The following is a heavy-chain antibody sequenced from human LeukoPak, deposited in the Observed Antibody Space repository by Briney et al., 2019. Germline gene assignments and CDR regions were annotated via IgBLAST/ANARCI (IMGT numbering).Heavy chain of an antibody. CDR3: AKDSSGSYTFDY. CDR2: ISYDGSNK. CDR1: GFTFSSYG. Sequence: GGSLRLSCAASGFTFSSYGMHWVRQAPGKGLEWVAVISYDGSNKYYADSVKGRFTISRDNSKSTLYLQMNSLRAEDTAVCYCAKDSSGSYTFDYWGQGTLVTVSS. D-gene: IGHD1-26*01. V-gene: IGHV3-30*18. J-gene: IGHJ4*02.